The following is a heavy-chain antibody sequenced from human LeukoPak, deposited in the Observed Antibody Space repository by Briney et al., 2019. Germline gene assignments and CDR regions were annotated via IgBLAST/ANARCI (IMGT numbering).Heavy chain of an antibody. V-gene: IGHV1-8*01. CDR1: GGTFTSYD. CDR3: AREGVRGVILHYYYYMDV. CDR2: MNPNSGNT. D-gene: IGHD3-10*01. Sequence: ASVKVSCKASGGTFTSYDINWVRQATGQGLEWMGWMNPNSGNTGYAQKFQGRVTMTRNTSISTAYMELSSLRSEDTAVYYCAREGVRGVILHYYYYMDVWGKGTTVTISS. J-gene: IGHJ6*03.